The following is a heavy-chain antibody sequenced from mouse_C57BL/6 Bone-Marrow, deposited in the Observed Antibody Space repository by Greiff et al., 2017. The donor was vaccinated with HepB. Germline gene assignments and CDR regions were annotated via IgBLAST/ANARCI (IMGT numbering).Heavy chain of an antibody. J-gene: IGHJ3*01. V-gene: IGHV5-4*03. CDR2: ISDGGSYT. CDR3: ARWGITTVVGAY. CDR1: GFTFSSYA. Sequence: EVMLVESGGGLVKPGGSLKLSCAASGFTFSSYAMSWVRQTPEKRLEWVATISDGGSYTYYPDNVKGRFTISRDNAKNNLYRQMSHLKSEDTAMYYCARWGITTVVGAYWGQGTLVTVSA. D-gene: IGHD1-1*01.